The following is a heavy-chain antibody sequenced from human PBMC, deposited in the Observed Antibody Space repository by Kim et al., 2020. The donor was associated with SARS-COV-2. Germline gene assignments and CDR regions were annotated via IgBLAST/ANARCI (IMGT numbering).Heavy chain of an antibody. CDR3: ARASGTVTTFDYHGMDV. J-gene: IGHJ6*02. D-gene: IGHD4-4*01. Sequence: LKSRVTISVDTSKNQFSLKLSSVTAADTAVYYCARASGTVTTFDYHGMDVWGQGTTVTVSS. V-gene: IGHV4-59*01.